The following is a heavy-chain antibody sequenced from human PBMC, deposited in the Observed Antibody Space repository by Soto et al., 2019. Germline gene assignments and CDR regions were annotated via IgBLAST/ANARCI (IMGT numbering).Heavy chain of an antibody. CDR3: ARGGGVGVAGSAAFDM. CDR2: INPATGAA. Sequence: QLHLVQSGAVVKKPGASVTVSCSASGYPVTAYYMHWVRQAPGRGLEWMGGINPATGAAKYTQTFRGRVTITWAPATSTGFQELGGLQSGDTAVFFCARGGGVGVAGSAAFDMWGQGTLVTVSS. J-gene: IGHJ3*02. V-gene: IGHV1-2*02. D-gene: IGHD3-3*01. CDR1: GYPVTAYY.